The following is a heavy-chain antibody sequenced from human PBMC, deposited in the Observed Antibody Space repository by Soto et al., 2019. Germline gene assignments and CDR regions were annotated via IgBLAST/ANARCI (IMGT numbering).Heavy chain of an antibody. V-gene: IGHV3-21*01. J-gene: IGHJ4*02. D-gene: IGHD5-12*01. Sequence: GGSLRLSCAASGFTFSSYSMNWVRQAPGKGLEWVSSISSSSTYIYYADSVKGRFTVSRDNAKNSLYLQMNSLRAEDTAVYYCARDGGYAWATVQPIDYWGQGTLVTVSS. CDR2: ISSSSTYI. CDR3: ARDGGYAWATVQPIDY. CDR1: GFTFSSYS.